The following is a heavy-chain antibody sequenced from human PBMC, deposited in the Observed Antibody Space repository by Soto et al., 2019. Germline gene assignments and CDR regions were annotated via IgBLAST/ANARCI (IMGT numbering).Heavy chain of an antibody. CDR3: ARMSYFYDKWYFDL. CDR1: GASINNNDYY. D-gene: IGHD3-22*01. J-gene: IGHJ2*01. V-gene: IGHV4-30-4*01. CDR2: VYYSGTT. Sequence: SETLSLTCTVSGASINNNDYYWSWIRHTPGKGLEWIGYVYYSGTTDYIPSLKSRLSMSIDKSQNQFTLKLNSVTAADTATYYCARMSYFYDKWYFDLWGRGTLVTVSS.